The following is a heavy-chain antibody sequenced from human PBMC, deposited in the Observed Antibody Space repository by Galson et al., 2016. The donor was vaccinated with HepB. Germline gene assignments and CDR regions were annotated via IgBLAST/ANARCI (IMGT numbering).Heavy chain of an antibody. D-gene: IGHD3-3*01. J-gene: IGHJ5*02. Sequence: SVKVSCKASGYTFSNFFHWVRQAPGQGLEWMGMINPTIGDTNYAQKFQDRVTLARDRSTRTVYMELSSLRSADTALYYCDAARTISGDLIILDPWGQGTLVIVSS. CDR2: INPTIGDT. CDR3: DAARTISGDLIILDP. V-gene: IGHV1-46*01. CDR1: GYTFSNF.